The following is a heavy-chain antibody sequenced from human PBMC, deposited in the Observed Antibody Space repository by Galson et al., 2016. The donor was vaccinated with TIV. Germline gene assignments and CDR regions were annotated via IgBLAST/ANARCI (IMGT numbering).Heavy chain of an antibody. J-gene: IGHJ6*03. V-gene: IGHV3-23*01. CDR3: ASYPGLNYYTSFRDV. Sequence: SLRLSCAASGFAFSNYALNWVRQAPGKGLECVAAISGSGSGTYYTDSVKGRFTISRDNSKNTLYLQMNSLRAEDTAVYYCASYPGLNYYTSFRDVWGKGITVTVSS. CDR2: ISGSGSGT. CDR1: GFAFSNYA.